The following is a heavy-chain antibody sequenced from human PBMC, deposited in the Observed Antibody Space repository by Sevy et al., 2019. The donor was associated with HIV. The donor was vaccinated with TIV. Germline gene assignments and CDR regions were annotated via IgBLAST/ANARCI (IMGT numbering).Heavy chain of an antibody. CDR2: IKQDGSEK. J-gene: IGHJ3*02. CDR1: GFTFSSYW. D-gene: IGHD3-22*01. V-gene: IGHV3-7*01. CDR3: AREAHYYDSSGYYRNAFDI. Sequence: GGSLRLSCAASGFTFSSYWMSWVRQAPGKGLEWVANIKQDGSEKYYVDSVKGRFTISRDNAKKSLYLQMNSLRAEDTAVYYCAREAHYYDSSGYYRNAFDIWGQGTMVTVSS.